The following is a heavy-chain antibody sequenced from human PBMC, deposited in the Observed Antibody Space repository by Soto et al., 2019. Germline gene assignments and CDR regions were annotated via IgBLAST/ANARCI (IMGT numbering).Heavy chain of an antibody. CDR2: IYWDDDK. D-gene: IGHD3-10*01. J-gene: IGHJ4*02. CDR1: GFSLSTRGVG. Sequence: QITLKESGPTLVKPTQTLTLTCTFSGFSLSTRGVGVGWVRQPPGKALEWLALIYWDDDKHYSPSLRSRLTITKDTPNNQVVLTMTNMDPVDTATYYCAHAPYYGSKGYYFDNWGQGTLVTVSS. V-gene: IGHV2-5*02. CDR3: AHAPYYGSKGYYFDN.